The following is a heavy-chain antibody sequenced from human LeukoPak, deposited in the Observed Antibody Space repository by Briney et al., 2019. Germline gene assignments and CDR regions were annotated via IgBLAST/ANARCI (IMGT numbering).Heavy chain of an antibody. CDR2: INHSGST. CDR3: ARGPGGRDGYV. CDR1: GGSFSGYY. Sequence: SETLSLNCAVYGGSFSGYYWSWIRQPPGKGLEWIGEINHSGSTNYNPSLKSRVTISVDTSKNQFSLKLSSVTGADTAVYYCARGPGGRDGYVWGQGTLVTVSS. J-gene: IGHJ4*02. V-gene: IGHV4-34*01. D-gene: IGHD5-24*01.